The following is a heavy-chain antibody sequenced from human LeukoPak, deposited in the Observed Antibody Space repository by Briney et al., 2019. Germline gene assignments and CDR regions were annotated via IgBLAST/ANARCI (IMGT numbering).Heavy chain of an antibody. J-gene: IGHJ3*02. Sequence: GGSLRLSCAVSGFTFSSYEMNWVRQAPGKGLEWVSLISCSGSTTYYADSVKGRFTISRDNAKKSLYLQINSLSAEDTAVYYCASDLLGTLVGTRYIGFEIWGQGTVVTVSS. CDR3: ASDLLGTLVGTRYIGFEI. D-gene: IGHD5-18*01. V-gene: IGHV3-48*03. CDR1: GFTFSSYE. CDR2: ISCSGSTT.